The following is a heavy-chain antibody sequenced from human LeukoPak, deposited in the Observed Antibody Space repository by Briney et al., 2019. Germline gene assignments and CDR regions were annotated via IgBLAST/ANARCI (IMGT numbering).Heavy chain of an antibody. J-gene: IGHJ4*02. D-gene: IGHD6-19*01. CDR2: IIPIFGTA. Sequence: SVKVSCKASGGTFSSYAISWVRQAPGQGLEWMGGIIPIFGTANYAQKFQGRVTTTADESTSTAYMELSSLRSEDTAVYYCARDSIAVAGTFDYWGQGTLVTVSS. CDR3: ARDSIAVAGTFDY. CDR1: GGTFSSYA. V-gene: IGHV1-69*13.